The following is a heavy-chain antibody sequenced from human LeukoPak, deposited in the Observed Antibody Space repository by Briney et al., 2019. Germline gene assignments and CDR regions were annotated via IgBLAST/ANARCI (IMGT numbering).Heavy chain of an antibody. V-gene: IGHV4-59*01. D-gene: IGHD5-12*01. CDR3: ARGPPPWIRFDY. CDR2: IYYSGST. Sequence: SETLSLTCTVSGGSISSYYWSWIRQPPGKGLEWIGYIYYSGSTNYNPSLKSRVTISVDTSKNQLSLKLSSVTAADTAVYYCARGPPPWIRFDYWGQGTLVTVSS. CDR1: GGSISSYY. J-gene: IGHJ4*02.